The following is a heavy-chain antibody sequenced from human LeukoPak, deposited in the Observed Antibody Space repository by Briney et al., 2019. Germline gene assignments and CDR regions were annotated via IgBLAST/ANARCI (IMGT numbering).Heavy chain of an antibody. D-gene: IGHD3-3*01. CDR2: IYYSGST. CDR1: GGSFSGYY. CDR3: ARGFNYDFWSGKYYFDY. V-gene: IGHV4-31*11. J-gene: IGHJ4*02. Sequence: SETLSLTCAVYGGSFSGYYWSWIRQHPGKGLEWIGYIYYSGSTYYNPSLKSRVTISVDTSKNQFSLKLSSVTAADTAVYYCARGFNYDFWSGKYYFDYWGQGTLVTVSS.